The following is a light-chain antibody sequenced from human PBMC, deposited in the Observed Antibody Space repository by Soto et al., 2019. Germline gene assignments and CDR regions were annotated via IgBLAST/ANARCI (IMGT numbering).Light chain of an antibody. CDR2: DND. CDR3: ATWDDTVSGYV. J-gene: IGLJ1*01. Sequence: QSVLTQSPSVSGTPGQRVTMSCSGSTSNIGNNPVNWYQQSPGTAPKLLMYDNDQRPSGVADRFSGSKSGTSASLAISGLQSEDETEYYYATWDDTVSGYVFGTGTKLTVL. V-gene: IGLV1-44*01. CDR1: TSNIGNNP.